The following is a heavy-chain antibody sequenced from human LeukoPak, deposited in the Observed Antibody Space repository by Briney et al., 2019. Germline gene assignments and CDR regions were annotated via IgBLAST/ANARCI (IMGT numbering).Heavy chain of an antibody. CDR2: ISWNSDSI. V-gene: IGHV3-9*01. D-gene: IGHD5-24*01. CDR1: GFTFDDYA. CDR3: AKVEMAVISNPNAFDI. Sequence: GGSLRLSCAASGFTFDDYAIHWVRQVPGKGLEWVSGISWNSDSIDYADSVKGRFTISRDNAKNSLYLQMNSLRAEDTALYYCAKVEMAVISNPNAFDIWGQGTMVTVSS. J-gene: IGHJ3*02.